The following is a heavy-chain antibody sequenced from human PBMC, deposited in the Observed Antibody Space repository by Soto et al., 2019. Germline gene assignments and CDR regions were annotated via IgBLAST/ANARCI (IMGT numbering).Heavy chain of an antibody. Sequence: GGSLRLSCAASGFTFSSYAMSWVRQAPGKGLEWVSAISGSGGSTYYADSVKGRFTISRDNSKNTLYLQMNSLRAEDTAVYYCAQRYTGYCSGGSCYNFDYWGQGTLVTAPQ. J-gene: IGHJ4*02. CDR2: ISGSGGST. D-gene: IGHD2-15*01. CDR1: GFTFSSYA. CDR3: AQRYTGYCSGGSCYNFDY. V-gene: IGHV3-23*01.